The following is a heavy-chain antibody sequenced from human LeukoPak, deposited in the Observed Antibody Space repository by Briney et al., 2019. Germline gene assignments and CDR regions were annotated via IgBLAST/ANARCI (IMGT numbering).Heavy chain of an antibody. CDR3: ARAFLYDILTGYYYYGMDV. CDR1: GYTFTTYG. CDR2: ISGYNGNT. J-gene: IGHJ6*02. D-gene: IGHD3-9*01. V-gene: IGHV1-18*01. Sequence: GASVKVSCKTSGYTFTTYGISWVRQAPGQGLEWMGWISGYNGNTNYAQQFQGRVTMTTDTSTSTAYMELRSLRSDDTAVYYCARAFLYDILTGYYYYGMDVWGQGTTVTVSS.